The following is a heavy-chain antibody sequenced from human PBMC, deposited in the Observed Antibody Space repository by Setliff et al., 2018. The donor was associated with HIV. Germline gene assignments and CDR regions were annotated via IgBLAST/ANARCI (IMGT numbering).Heavy chain of an antibody. CDR3: ARVGHSSSYHYYGMDV. D-gene: IGHD6-13*01. V-gene: IGHV1-69*10. CDR2: IIPILGIA. Sequence: SVKVSCKASGGTFSSYAISWVRQAPGQGLEWMGGIIPILGIANYAQKFQGRVAITADESTSTAYMELSSLRSEDTAVYYCARVGHSSSYHYYGMDVWGQGTTVTVSS. J-gene: IGHJ6*02. CDR1: GGTFSSYA.